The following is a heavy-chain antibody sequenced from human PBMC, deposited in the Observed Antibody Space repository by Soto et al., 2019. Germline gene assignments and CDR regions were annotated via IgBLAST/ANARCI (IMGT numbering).Heavy chain of an antibody. CDR1: GYTFTSYG. D-gene: IGHD3-10*01. CDR3: ARDRDYHYGSRSGNWFDP. J-gene: IGHJ5*02. CDR2: ISAYNGNT. V-gene: IGHV1-18*01. Sequence: QVQLVQSGAEVRKPGASVKVSCKASGYTFTSYGISWVRQAPGQGLEWMGWISAYNGNTNYAQKLQDRVTMTTDTSTSTADMELKSLRSDVTAVHYWARDRDYHYGSRSGNWFDPWGEGDLVTASS.